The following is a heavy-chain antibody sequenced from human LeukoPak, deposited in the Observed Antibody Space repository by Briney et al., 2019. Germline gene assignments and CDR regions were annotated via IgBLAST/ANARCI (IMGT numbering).Heavy chain of an antibody. V-gene: IGHV4-34*01. CDR1: GGSFSGYY. J-gene: IGHJ2*01. CDR3: ARVTTYSSSWYPFDL. Sequence: SETLSLTCAVYGGSFSGYYWSWIRQPPGKGLEWIGEINHSGSTNYNPSLKSRVTISVDTSKNQFSLKLSSVTAADTAVYYCARVTTYSSSWYPFDLWGRGTLVTVSS. D-gene: IGHD6-13*01. CDR2: INHSGST.